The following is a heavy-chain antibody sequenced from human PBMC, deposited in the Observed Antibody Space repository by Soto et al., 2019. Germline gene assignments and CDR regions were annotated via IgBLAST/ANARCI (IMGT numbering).Heavy chain of an antibody. CDR2: IRSKANSYAT. J-gene: IGHJ6*02. Sequence: EVQLVESGGGLVQPGGSLKLSCAASGFTFSGAAMHWVRQASGKGLEWVGRIRSKANSYATEYAASVKGRFTISTDDSKNTAYLQMNSLNTEDTAVYYCRGYCISSSCYESGMDVWGQGTTVIVSS. CDR1: GFTFSGAA. CDR3: RGYCISSSCYESGMDV. V-gene: IGHV3-73*01. D-gene: IGHD2-2*01.